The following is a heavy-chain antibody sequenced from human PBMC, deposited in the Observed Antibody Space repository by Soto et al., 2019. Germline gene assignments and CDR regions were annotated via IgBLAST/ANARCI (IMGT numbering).Heavy chain of an antibody. J-gene: IGHJ4*02. Sequence: QVQLVESGGGLAKPGGSLRLSCAASGFPFSNYYMTWIRQAPGKGLEWLSYIGTSANTIYYADSVKGRFTISRDNAKNSLYLQMDNLRAEDTAVYYCARDHVDGYSYGSFGYWGQGALVSVSS. CDR3: ARDHVDGYSYGSFGY. CDR1: GFPFSNYY. V-gene: IGHV3-11*01. CDR2: IGTSANTI. D-gene: IGHD5-18*01.